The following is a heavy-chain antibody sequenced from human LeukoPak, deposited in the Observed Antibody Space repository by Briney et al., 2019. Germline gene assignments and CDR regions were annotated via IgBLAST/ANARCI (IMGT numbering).Heavy chain of an antibody. CDR2: ISAHYGNT. V-gene: IGHV1-18*01. D-gene: IGHD4-17*01. Sequence: GASVEVSCKASDYTFTNYGISWVRQAPGQGLESMGWISAHYGNTNYAQKLQGRVTMTTDTSTSTVYMELRSLRSDDTAVYYCARERPTDNAFDVWGQGTTVTVSS. CDR1: DYTFTNYG. CDR3: ARERPTDNAFDV. J-gene: IGHJ3*01.